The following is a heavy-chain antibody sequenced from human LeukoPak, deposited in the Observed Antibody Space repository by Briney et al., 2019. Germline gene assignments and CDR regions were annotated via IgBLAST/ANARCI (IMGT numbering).Heavy chain of an antibody. Sequence: PGGSLRLSCAASGFTFSSYGMHWVRQAPGKGLEWVAVISYDGSNKYYADSVKGRFTISRDNSKNTLYLQMNSLRAEDTAVYYCAKNREQPIYFDYWGQGTLVTVSS. J-gene: IGHJ4*02. V-gene: IGHV3-30*18. CDR3: AKNREQPIYFDY. CDR2: ISYDGSNK. D-gene: IGHD6-13*01. CDR1: GFTFSSYG.